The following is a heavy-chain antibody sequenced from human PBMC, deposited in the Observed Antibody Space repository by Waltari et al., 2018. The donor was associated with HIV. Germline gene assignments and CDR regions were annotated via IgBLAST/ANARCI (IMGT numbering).Heavy chain of an antibody. CDR3: ARDRNYYYDSSGYFFNAFDI. CDR1: GGSTSSGSSY. J-gene: IGHJ3*02. V-gene: IGHV4-61*02. Sequence: QVQLQESGPVLVNPSQTLSLTCTVSGGSTSSGSSYRSSTRQPAGKGLEWIGRIYTSGSTNYNPSLKSRVTISVDTSKNQFSLKLSSVTAADTAVYYCARDRNYYYDSSGYFFNAFDIWGQGTMVTVSS. CDR2: IYTSGST. D-gene: IGHD3-22*01.